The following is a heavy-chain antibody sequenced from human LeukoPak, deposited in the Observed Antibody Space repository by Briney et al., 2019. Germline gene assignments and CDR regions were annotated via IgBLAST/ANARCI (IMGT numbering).Heavy chain of an antibody. CDR3: ARVTYSSGWLGHNWFDP. V-gene: IGHV1-18*01. D-gene: IGHD6-19*01. Sequence: GASVKVSCKASGYTFTSYGISWVRQAPGQGLEWMRWISAYNGNTNYAQKLQGRVTMTTDTSTSTAYMELRSLRSDDTAVYYCARVTYSSGWLGHNWFDPWGQGTLVTVSS. J-gene: IGHJ5*02. CDR2: ISAYNGNT. CDR1: GYTFTSYG.